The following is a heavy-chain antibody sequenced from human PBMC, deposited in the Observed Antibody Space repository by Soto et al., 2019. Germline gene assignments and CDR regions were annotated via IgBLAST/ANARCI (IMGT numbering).Heavy chain of an antibody. CDR3: ASTHIVVVTDAFDI. J-gene: IGHJ3*02. CDR1: GGSISSYY. V-gene: IGHV4-59*01. CDR2: IYYSGTT. D-gene: IGHD2-21*02. Sequence: SETLSLTCTVAGGSISSYYWSWIRQPPGKGLEWIGYIYYSGTTNYNPSLKSRVTISADPSKTQLSLKLSSVTAADTAVYYCASTHIVVVTDAFDIWGQGTMVTVSS.